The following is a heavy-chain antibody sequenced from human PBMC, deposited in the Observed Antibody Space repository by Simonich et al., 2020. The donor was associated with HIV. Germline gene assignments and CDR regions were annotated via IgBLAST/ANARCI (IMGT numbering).Heavy chain of an antibody. Sequence: EVQLLESGGGLVQPGGSLRLSCAASGFTFRSYAMSWVRQAPGQALEWVSSMSGSGGSTYYADSVKGRFTISRDNSKNTLYLQMNSLRAEDTAVYYCAKDRYYNFWSGYYDYWGQGTLVTVSS. J-gene: IGHJ4*02. CDR1: GFTFRSYA. V-gene: IGHV3-23*01. D-gene: IGHD3-3*01. CDR2: MSGSGGST. CDR3: AKDRYYNFWSGYYDY.